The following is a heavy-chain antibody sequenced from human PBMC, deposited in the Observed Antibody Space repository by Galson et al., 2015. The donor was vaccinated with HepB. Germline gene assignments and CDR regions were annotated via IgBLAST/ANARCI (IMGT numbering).Heavy chain of an antibody. CDR2: ISSRGSTI. CDR1: GFTFSDYY. J-gene: IGHJ4*02. V-gene: IGHV3-11*01. D-gene: IGHD1-7*01. CDR3: ARDTTRTSHFFDY. Sequence: SLRLSCAASGFTFSDYYMSWVRQAPGKGLEYVSYISSRGSTIYYADSVKGRFTISRDNAKNSLYLQMNSLRAEDTAVYYCARDTTRTSHFFDYWGQGTLVTVSS.